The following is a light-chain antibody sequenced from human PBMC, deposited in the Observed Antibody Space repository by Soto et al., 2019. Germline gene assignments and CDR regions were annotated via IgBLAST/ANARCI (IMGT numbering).Light chain of an antibody. Sequence: EIVLTQSPATLSLSPGERATLSCRASQSVSSYLAWYQQKPGQAPRLLIYDVSNRATSIPARFSGSGSGTDFTLTISSLEPEDFAVYYCQQYGSSPFGGGTKVDIK. CDR2: DVS. CDR1: QSVSSY. J-gene: IGKJ4*01. CDR3: QQYGSSP. V-gene: IGKV3-11*01.